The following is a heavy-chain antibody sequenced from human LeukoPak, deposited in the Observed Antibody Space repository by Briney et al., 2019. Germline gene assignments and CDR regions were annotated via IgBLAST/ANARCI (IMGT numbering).Heavy chain of an antibody. CDR1: GFTVSSNY. CDR3: AKDSGPWAAAGRYYYYYGVDV. D-gene: IGHD6-13*01. V-gene: IGHV3-53*05. CDR2: IYSGGST. J-gene: IGHJ6*02. Sequence: GGSLRLSCAASGFTVSSNYMSWVRQAPGKGLEWVSVIYSGGSTYYADSVKGRFTISRDNAKNSLYLQMNSLRAEDTALYYCAKDSGPWAAAGRYYYYYGVDVWGQGTTVTVSS.